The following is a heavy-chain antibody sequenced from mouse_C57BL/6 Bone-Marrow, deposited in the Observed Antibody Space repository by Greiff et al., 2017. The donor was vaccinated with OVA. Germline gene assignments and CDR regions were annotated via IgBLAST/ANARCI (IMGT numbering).Heavy chain of an antibody. V-gene: IGHV1-12*01. CDR1: GYTFTSYN. J-gene: IGHJ1*03. CDR3: ARFRDGYYVGWYFDV. CDR2: IYPGNGDT. D-gene: IGHD2-3*01. Sequence: LQQSGAELVRPGASVKMSCKASGYTFTSYNMHWVKQTPRQGLEWIGAIYPGNGDTSYNQKFKGKATLTVDKSSSTAYMQLSSLTSEDSAVYYCARFRDGYYVGWYFDVWGTGTTVTVSS.